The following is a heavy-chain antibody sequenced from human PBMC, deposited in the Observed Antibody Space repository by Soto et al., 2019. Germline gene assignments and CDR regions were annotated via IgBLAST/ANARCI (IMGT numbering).Heavy chain of an antibody. J-gene: IGHJ6*02. CDR2: ISAYNGNT. D-gene: IGHD3-10*01. CDR3: ARGGPTSADYYYGMDV. Sequence: QVQLVQSGAEVRRPGASVKVSCKASGYTFSNDGINWVRQAPGQGLEWMGWISAYNGNTEYAQNCQGRVTMTTDTATSTAYMELRSLRSDDTAVYSCARGGPTSADYYYGMDVWGLGTTFTVSS. V-gene: IGHV1-18*01. CDR1: GYTFSNDG.